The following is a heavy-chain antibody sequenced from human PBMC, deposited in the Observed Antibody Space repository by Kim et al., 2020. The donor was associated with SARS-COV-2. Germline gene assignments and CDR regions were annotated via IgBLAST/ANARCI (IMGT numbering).Heavy chain of an antibody. CDR2: IYYSGST. CDR3: ATNGVEPSLDY. Sequence: SETLSLTCTVSGGSISSGGYYWSWIRQHPGKGLEWIGYIYYSGSTYYNPSLKSRVTISVDTSKNQFSLKLSSVTAADTAVYYCATNGVEPSLDYWGQGTLVTVSS. CDR1: GGSISSGGYY. D-gene: IGHD3-3*01. V-gene: IGHV4-31*03. J-gene: IGHJ4*02.